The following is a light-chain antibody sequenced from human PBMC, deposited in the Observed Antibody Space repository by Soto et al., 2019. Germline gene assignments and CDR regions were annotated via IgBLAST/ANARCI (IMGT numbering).Light chain of an antibody. J-gene: IGKJ5*01. CDR2: GAS. Sequence: IEITHSPATLSVSPGERATLSGRASQSVSSNLAWYQQKTGQAPRLLIYGASTRATGITARFSGSGSGTEFTLNISSMQPEDFAVYYCQQYNNWTITFGQGTRLDIK. CDR3: QQYNNWTIT. V-gene: IGKV3-15*01. CDR1: QSVSSN.